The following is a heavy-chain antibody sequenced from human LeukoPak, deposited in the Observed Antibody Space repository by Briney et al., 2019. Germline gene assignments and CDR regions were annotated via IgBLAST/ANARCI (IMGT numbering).Heavy chain of an antibody. Sequence: ASVKVSCKASGYTFTSYGISWVRQAPGQGLEWMGWISTYNGNTNYAQKLQGRVTMTTDTSTSTAYMELRSLRSDDTAVYYCARTLRFPSWFDPWGQGTLVTVSS. J-gene: IGHJ5*02. V-gene: IGHV1-18*01. CDR3: ARTLRFPSWFDP. D-gene: IGHD5-12*01. CDR1: GYTFTSYG. CDR2: ISTYNGNT.